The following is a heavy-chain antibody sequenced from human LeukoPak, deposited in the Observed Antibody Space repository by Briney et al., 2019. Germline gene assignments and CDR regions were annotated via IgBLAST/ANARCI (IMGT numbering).Heavy chain of an antibody. J-gene: IGHJ6*02. CDR3: RWVQVGRSGLMDV. CDR2: IGFDGSGT. V-gene: IGHV3-74*01. D-gene: IGHD5-24*01. CDR1: GFSFSGYW. Sequence: PGGSLRLSCAASGFSFSGYWMHWVRQAPGKGLVWVSRIGFDGSGTTYADSVKGRFTISRDTTKNTLYLQMNSLRDEDASVYHCRWVQVGRSGLMDVWGRGTTVTVSS.